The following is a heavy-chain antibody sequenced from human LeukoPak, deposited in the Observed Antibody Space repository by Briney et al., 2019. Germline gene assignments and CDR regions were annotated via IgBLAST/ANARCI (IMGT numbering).Heavy chain of an antibody. Sequence: GGSLRLSCAASGFTFSSYAMHWVRQAPGKGLEWVAVISYDGSNKYYADSVKGRFTISRDNSKNTLYLQMNSLRAEDTAVYYCARVREVVTGPFDYWGQGTLVTVSS. CDR3: ARVREVVTGPFDY. D-gene: IGHD3-16*02. V-gene: IGHV3-30*04. CDR2: ISYDGSNK. J-gene: IGHJ4*02. CDR1: GFTFSSYA.